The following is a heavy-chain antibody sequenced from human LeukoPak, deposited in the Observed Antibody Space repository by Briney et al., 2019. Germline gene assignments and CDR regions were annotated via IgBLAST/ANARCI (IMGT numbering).Heavy chain of an antibody. CDR3: ARCSIKPQRVDY. V-gene: IGHV4-59*01. D-gene: IGHD3-10*02. CDR2: IYYSGSS. CDR1: GGSISSYY. Sequence: SETLSLTCTVSGGSISSYYWRWIRQPPGKGLEWIGYIYYSGSSNYNPSLKSRVTISVDTSKTQFPLKLRSVTAADTAVYYCARCSIKPQRVDYWGQGTLVSVSS. J-gene: IGHJ4*02.